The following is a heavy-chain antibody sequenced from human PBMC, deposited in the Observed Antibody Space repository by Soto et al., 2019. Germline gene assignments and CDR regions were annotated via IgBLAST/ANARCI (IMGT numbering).Heavy chain of an antibody. D-gene: IGHD2-2*01. CDR1: GGTFTDYF. V-gene: IGHV4-34*08. CDR3: ATQPVPAAGKFFCNSYGMDV. CDR2: IHHSGKT. Sequence: PSETLSLTCAVYGGTFTDYFWIWIRQPPGKGLEWIGEIHHSGKTHYNPSLKSRVAILVDTSKNQFSLRPISVTAADTAVYYCATQPVPAAGKFFCNSYGMDVWGEGTTVTVSS. J-gene: IGHJ6*04.